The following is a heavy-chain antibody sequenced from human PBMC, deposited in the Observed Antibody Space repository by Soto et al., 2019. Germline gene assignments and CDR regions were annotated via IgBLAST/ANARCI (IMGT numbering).Heavy chain of an antibody. CDR1: GFSLSNTLMG. Sequence: QVTLKESGPVLVKPAGTLTLTCTVSGFSLSNTLMGVSWIRQPPGRALEWLAHIFSNDEASYSTSLRSRLTISXDTSKSQVVLTMTNMDPVDTGTYYCARIEGSRGFDPWGQGTLVTVSS. CDR3: ARIEGSRGFDP. D-gene: IGHD6-13*01. V-gene: IGHV2-26*01. J-gene: IGHJ5*02. CDR2: IFSNDEA.